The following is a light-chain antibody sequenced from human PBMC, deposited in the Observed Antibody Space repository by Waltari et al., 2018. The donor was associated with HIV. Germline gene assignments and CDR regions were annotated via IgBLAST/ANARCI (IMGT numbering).Light chain of an antibody. V-gene: IGLV1-47*01. CDR3: AAWDGSLSNYV. J-gene: IGLJ1*01. CDR1: RSNIGSNY. CDR2: RNY. Sequence: QSVLTQPPSASGTPGQRVTVSCSGSRSNIGSNYVYWYQQLPGTAPKLLIYRNYQLPSGVPDRFSGSKSGTSASLAISGLRSEDEADYYCAAWDGSLSNYVFGTGTKVTVL.